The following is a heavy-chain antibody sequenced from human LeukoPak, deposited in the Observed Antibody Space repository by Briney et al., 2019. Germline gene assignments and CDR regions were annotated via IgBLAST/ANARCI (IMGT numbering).Heavy chain of an antibody. CDR1: GFTFSSYN. Sequence: GGSLRLSCAASGFTFSSYNMNWVRQAPGKGLEWVSYISGSSSTIYYADSVKGRFTISKDNAKNSLYLQMNSLRDEDTAVYYCARVAVGATRFDFDYWGQGTLVTVSS. CDR2: ISGSSSTI. CDR3: ARVAVGATRFDFDY. D-gene: IGHD1-26*01. J-gene: IGHJ4*02. V-gene: IGHV3-48*02.